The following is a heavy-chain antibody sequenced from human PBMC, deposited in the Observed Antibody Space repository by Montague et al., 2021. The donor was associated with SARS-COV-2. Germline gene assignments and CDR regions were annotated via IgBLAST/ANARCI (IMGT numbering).Heavy chain of an antibody. Sequence: SETLSLTCTVSGGSISSSSYYWGLIHQPPRKRLECIGSIYYGGSTYYNPSIKSRVTISVDTSKDQFSMKLSSVTAADTAVYYCACSPPGIAAAGTVAAFDIWGQGTMVTVSS. J-gene: IGHJ3*02. D-gene: IGHD6-13*01. V-gene: IGHV4-39*01. CDR2: IYYGGST. CDR3: ACSPPGIAAAGTVAAFDI. CDR1: GGSISSSSYY.